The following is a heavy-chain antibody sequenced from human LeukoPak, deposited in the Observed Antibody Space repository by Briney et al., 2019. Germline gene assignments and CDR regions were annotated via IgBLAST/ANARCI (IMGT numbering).Heavy chain of an antibody. Sequence: ASVKVSCKASGGTFTSYAISWVRQAPGQGLEWMGGIIPIFGTANYAQKFQGRVTITVDESTSTAYMELSSLRSEDTAVYYCATRRYCSGGSCYDWFDPWGQGTLVTVSS. D-gene: IGHD2-15*01. CDR3: ATRRYCSGGSCYDWFDP. V-gene: IGHV1-69*13. J-gene: IGHJ5*02. CDR2: IIPIFGTA. CDR1: GGTFTSYA.